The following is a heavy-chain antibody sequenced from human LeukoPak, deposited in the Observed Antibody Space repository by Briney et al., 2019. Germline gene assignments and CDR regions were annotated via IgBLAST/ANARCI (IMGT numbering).Heavy chain of an antibody. CDR1: GGSISSSNW. CDR3: AREGSAFDI. J-gene: IGHJ3*02. Sequence: SETLSLTCAVSGGSISSSNWWSWIRQPAGKGLEWIGRIFASGSTKYNPSLKSRVTMSVETSKKQFSLKLSSVTAADTAVYYCAREGSAFDIWGQGTMVTVSS. CDR2: IFASGST. V-gene: IGHV4-4*07.